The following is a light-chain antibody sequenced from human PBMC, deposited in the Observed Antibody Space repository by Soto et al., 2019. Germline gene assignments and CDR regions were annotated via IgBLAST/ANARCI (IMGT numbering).Light chain of an antibody. J-gene: IGKJ5*01. CDR3: QHRRT. V-gene: IGKV3-11*01. CDR1: QTVSSY. CDR2: DAS. Sequence: EIVLTQSPATLSLSPGERATLSCRASQTVSSYLAWYQQKPGQAPRLLVYDASDRATGIPARFSGSGSGTDFTLTISSLEPEYFAVYYCQHRRTFGQGTRLEIK.